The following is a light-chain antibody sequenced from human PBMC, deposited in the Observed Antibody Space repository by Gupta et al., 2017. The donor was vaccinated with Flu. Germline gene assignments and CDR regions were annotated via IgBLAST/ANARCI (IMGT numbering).Light chain of an antibody. V-gene: IGLV2-14*01. CDR2: EVR. J-gene: IGLJ2*01. CDR3: SSYISSTTLVG. CDR1: SSDVGSYNY. Sequence: QSALTQPASVSGSPGQSITISCTGTSSDVGSYNYVSWYQQHPGKGPKLMIYEVRNRPSGVSNRFSGSKSGNTASLTISGLQAEDEADYYCSSYISSTTLVGFGGGTKLTVL.